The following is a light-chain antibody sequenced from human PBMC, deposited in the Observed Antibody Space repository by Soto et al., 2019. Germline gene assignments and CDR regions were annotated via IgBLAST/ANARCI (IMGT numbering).Light chain of an antibody. CDR2: GAS. J-gene: IGKJ2*01. CDR1: QTINNY. Sequence: DIQMTQSPSSLYASVGDRVTITCRTSQTINNYLNWYRQKPGKVPEVLIYGASSLQRGVSSRFTGSASRTYFTLTISSLQPEDFATYYCQQVYDFPHTFGQGTNVEV. V-gene: IGKV1-39*01. CDR3: QQVYDFPHT.